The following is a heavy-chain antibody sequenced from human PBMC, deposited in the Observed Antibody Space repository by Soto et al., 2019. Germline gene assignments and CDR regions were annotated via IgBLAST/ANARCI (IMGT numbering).Heavy chain of an antibody. V-gene: IGHV3-33*01. Sequence: GGSLRLSCAASGFTFNSYVMHWVRQAPGKGLEWVAVIWYDGSNKYYADSVKGRFTISRDNSKNTLYLQMNSLRAEDTAIYYCARDLKSGPFDYWGQGTLVTVSS. J-gene: IGHJ4*02. CDR3: ARDLKSGPFDY. CDR1: GFTFNSYV. CDR2: IWYDGSNK. D-gene: IGHD2-8*02.